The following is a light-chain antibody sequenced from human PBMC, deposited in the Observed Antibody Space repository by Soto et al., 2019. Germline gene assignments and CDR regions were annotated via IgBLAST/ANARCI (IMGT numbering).Light chain of an antibody. V-gene: IGKV1-33*01. CDR2: AVS. CDR1: QDIDNS. J-gene: IGKJ5*01. CDR3: QQHDGRPTMT. Sequence: IQLTQSPSSLSASVGETVTITCRASQDIDNSLNWYQHKPGKAPKLLVYAVSFLETAVPSRFSGRGSGTVFSLTINSLQSDDFATYYCQQHDGRPTMTFGQGTRLDSK.